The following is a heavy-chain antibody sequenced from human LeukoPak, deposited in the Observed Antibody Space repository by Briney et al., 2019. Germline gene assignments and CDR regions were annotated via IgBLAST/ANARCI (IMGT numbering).Heavy chain of an antibody. CDR2: ISGSGGST. Sequence: GGSLRLSCAASGFTFSSYAMGWVRQAPGKGLEWVSAISGSGGSTYYADSVKGRFTISRDNSKNTLYLQMNSLRAEDTAVYYCAKDVEPEMATITDFDYWGQGTLVTVSS. V-gene: IGHV3-23*01. CDR3: AKDVEPEMATITDFDY. J-gene: IGHJ4*02. D-gene: IGHD5-24*01. CDR1: GFTFSSYA.